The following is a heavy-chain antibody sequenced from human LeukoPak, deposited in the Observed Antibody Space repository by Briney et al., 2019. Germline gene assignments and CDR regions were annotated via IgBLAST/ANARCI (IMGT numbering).Heavy chain of an antibody. V-gene: IGHV3-30*09. CDR3: SRGARDFDL. J-gene: IGHJ3*01. CDR2: ISKDLSDI. CDR1: GFTFTDYA. Sequence: AGGSLRLSCEASGFTFTDYAIQWVRQAPGKGLEWVAVISKDLSDIYYADFVKGRFAISRDNSNNVVYLQMNTVRPNDTAVYYCSRGARDFDLWGQGTVVTVSS.